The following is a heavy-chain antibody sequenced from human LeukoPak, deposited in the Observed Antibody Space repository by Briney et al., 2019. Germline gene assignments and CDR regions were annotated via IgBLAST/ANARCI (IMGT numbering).Heavy chain of an antibody. CDR1: GFTFSSYA. CDR2: ISGSGGST. Sequence: PGGSLRLSCAASGFTFSSYAMSWVRQAPGKGLEWVSAISGSGGSTYYADSVKGRFTISRDNSKNTLYLQMNSLRAEDTAVYYCARDPDYDFWSGYPSTAAAGTKWGQGTLVTVSS. V-gene: IGHV3-23*01. J-gene: IGHJ4*02. CDR3: ARDPDYDFWSGYPSTAAAGTK. D-gene: IGHD3-3*01.